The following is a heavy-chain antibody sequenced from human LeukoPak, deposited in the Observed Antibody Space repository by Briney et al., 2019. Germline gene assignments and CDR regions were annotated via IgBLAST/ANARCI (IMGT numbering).Heavy chain of an antibody. J-gene: IGHJ4*02. CDR2: ISWNSGSI. CDR1: GFTFDDYA. Sequence: SLRLSCAASGFTFDDYAMHWVRQAPGKGLGWVSGISWNSGSIGYADSVKGRFTISRDNAKNSLYLQMSSLRAEDTALYYCAKGSGFSSSSGHFDYWGQGTLVTVSS. V-gene: IGHV3-9*01. CDR3: AKGSGFSSSSGHFDY. D-gene: IGHD6-6*01.